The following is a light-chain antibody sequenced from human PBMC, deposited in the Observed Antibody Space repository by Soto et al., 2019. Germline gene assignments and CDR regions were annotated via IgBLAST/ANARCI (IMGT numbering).Light chain of an antibody. CDR2: DAS. J-gene: IGKJ1*01. CDR3: QQRNTWPQT. CDR1: QSVSNY. Sequence: EIVLRQSTATLSLSPGERATLSCRASQSVSNYLAWYLQKPGQAPRLLMYDASNRATGVPARFSGSGSGTDFTLTISSLEPEDFAIYYCQQRNTWPQTFGQGTKVDIK. V-gene: IGKV3-11*01.